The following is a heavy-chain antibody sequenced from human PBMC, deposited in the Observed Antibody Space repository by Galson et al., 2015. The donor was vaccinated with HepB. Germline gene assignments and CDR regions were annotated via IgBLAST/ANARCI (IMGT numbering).Heavy chain of an antibody. D-gene: IGHD1-1*01. CDR2: IKQDGSEK. V-gene: IGHV3-7*01. Sequence: SLRLSCAASGSTFSSYWTSWVRQAPGKGLEWVANIKQDGSEKYYVDSVKGRFTISRDNAKNSLYLQMNSLRVEDTAVYYCARGPVWNWNRVFDYWGQGTLVTVSS. CDR3: ARGPVWNWNRVFDY. J-gene: IGHJ4*02. CDR1: GSTFSSYW.